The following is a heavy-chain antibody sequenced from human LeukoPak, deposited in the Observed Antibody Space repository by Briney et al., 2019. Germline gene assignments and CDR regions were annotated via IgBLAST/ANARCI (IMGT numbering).Heavy chain of an antibody. CDR3: ARRMITFGGVIVSPPDY. CDR2: ISSSSSYI. CDR1: VFTFSSYS. J-gene: IGHJ4*02. V-gene: IGHV3-21*01. D-gene: IGHD3-16*02. Sequence: PGGSLRLSYAASVFTFSSYSMNWVRQAPGEGQEWVSSISSSSSYIYYADSVKGRFTISRDNAKNSLYLQMKSLRAEDTAVYYCARRMITFGGVIVSPPDYWGQGTLVTVSS.